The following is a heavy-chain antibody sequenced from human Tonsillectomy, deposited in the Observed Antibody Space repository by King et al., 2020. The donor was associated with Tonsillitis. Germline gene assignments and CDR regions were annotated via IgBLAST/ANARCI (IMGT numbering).Heavy chain of an antibody. V-gene: IGHV3-9*01. CDR2: ISWTGGRI. CDR1: GFTFDDYA. D-gene: IGHD6-19*01. Sequence: VQLVESGGGLVQPGRSLRLSCAASGFTFDDYAMHWVRQAPGKGLEWVSGISWTGGRIGYADSVKGRFTISRDNAKKSRYLQMNSLRAEDTASYYCAKDRGLGYFQHWGQGTLVTVSS. CDR3: AKDRGLGYFQH. J-gene: IGHJ1*01.